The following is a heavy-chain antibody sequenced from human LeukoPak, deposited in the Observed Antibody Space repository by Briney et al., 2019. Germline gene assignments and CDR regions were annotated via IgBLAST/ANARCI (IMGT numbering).Heavy chain of an antibody. Sequence: ASVTVSCKASVYTFTIYGISWVRQAPGQGVEWMGWISAYNGNTNYAQKLQGRVTMTTDTSTSTAYMELRSLRSDDTAVYYCARGGSYGYFDYWGQGTLVTVSS. J-gene: IGHJ4*02. V-gene: IGHV1-18*01. D-gene: IGHD1-26*01. CDR1: VYTFTIYG. CDR2: ISAYNGNT. CDR3: ARGGSYGYFDY.